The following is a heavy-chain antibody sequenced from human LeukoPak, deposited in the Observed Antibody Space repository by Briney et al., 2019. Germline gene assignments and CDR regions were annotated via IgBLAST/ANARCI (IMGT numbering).Heavy chain of an antibody. CDR2: ISSSSSYI. Sequence: PGGSLRLSCAASGFTFSSYSMNWVRQAPGKGLEWVSSISSSSSYIYYADSVKGRFTISRDNAKNSLYLQMNSLRAEDTAVYYCARVEATISFYYFYMDVWGKGTTVPVSS. V-gene: IGHV3-21*01. J-gene: IGHJ6*03. CDR1: GFTFSSYS. CDR3: ARVEATISFYYFYMDV. D-gene: IGHD5-12*01.